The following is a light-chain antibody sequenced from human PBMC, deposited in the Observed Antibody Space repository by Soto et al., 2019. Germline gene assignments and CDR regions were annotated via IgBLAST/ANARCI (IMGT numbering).Light chain of an antibody. Sequence: QSALTQPASGSGSPGQSINISCTGTSSDVGSYNLVSWYQQHPGKAPKLMIYEGSKRPSGVSNRFSGSKSGNTASLTISGLQAEDEADYYCCSYAGSVVFGGGTKLTVL. CDR2: EGS. CDR1: SSDVGSYNL. V-gene: IGLV2-23*01. J-gene: IGLJ2*01. CDR3: CSYAGSVV.